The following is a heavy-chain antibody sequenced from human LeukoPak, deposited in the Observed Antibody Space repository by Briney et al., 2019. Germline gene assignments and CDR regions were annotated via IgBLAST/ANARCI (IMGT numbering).Heavy chain of an antibody. V-gene: IGHV4-39*07. CDR1: GGSTSSSSYY. CDR3: ASSPRRGILTGYYHPHDTFDI. D-gene: IGHD3-9*01. CDR2: IYYTEST. J-gene: IGHJ3*02. Sequence: SETLSLTCTVSGGSTSSSSYYWGWIRQPPGKGLEWIGSIYYTESTYYNPSLKSRVTISVDTSKKQFSLKLSSVTAADTAVYYCASSPRRGILTGYYHPHDTFDIWGQGTMVTVSS.